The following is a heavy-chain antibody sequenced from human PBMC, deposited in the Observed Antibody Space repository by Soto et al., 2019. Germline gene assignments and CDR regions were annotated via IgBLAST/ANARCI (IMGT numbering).Heavy chain of an antibody. CDR1: GFTFDDYA. V-gene: IGHV3-9*01. D-gene: IGHD2-2*01. CDR2: ISWNSGSI. J-gene: IGHJ5*02. CDR3: AKDPSAFHCSSTSCYPS. Sequence: GGSLRLSCAASGFTFDDYAMHWVRQAPGKGLEWVSGISWNSGSIGYADSVKGRFTISRDNAKNSLYLQMNSLRAEDTALYYCAKDPSAFHCSSTSCYPSWGQGTLVTVSS.